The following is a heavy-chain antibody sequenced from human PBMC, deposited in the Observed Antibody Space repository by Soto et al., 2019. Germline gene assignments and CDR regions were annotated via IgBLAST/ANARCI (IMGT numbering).Heavy chain of an antibody. J-gene: IGHJ4*02. V-gene: IGHV4-61*01. D-gene: IGHD3-16*02. CDR2: IYYSGST. Sequence: PSETLSLTCTVSGASVSSGSYYWSWIRQPPGKGLEWIGYIYYSGSTNYNPSLKSRVTISVDTSKNQFSLKLSSVTAADTAVYYCARGIYQSVWYRTKSTYYFDYSGQTTLVTVS. CDR3: ARGIYQSVWYRTKSTYYFDY. CDR1: GASVSSGSYY.